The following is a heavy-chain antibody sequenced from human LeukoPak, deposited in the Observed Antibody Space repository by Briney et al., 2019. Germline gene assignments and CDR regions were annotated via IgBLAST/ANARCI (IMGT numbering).Heavy chain of an antibody. CDR1: GFTFSDYY. J-gene: IGHJ6*03. CDR2: ISSSGSTI. D-gene: IGHD5-12*01. Sequence: KPGGSLRLSCAASGFTFSDYYMSLIRQAPGKGLEWVSYISSSGSTIYYADSVKGRFTISRDNAKNSLYLQMNSLRAEDTAVYYCARRGGYDSYYYYYMDVWGKGTTVTVSS. V-gene: IGHV3-11*04. CDR3: ARRGGYDSYYYYYMDV.